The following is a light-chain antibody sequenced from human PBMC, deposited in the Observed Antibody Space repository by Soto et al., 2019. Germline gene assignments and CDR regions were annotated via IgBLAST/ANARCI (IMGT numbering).Light chain of an antibody. J-gene: IGKJ1*01. Sequence: EIVLTQSPATLSLSPGERATLSCRASQSVSSYLAWYQQKPGQAPRLLIHDASNRATGIPARFSGSGSGTDFTLTISSLEPADFAVYYCQHRSNWPRGTFGQGTKVEIK. CDR1: QSVSSY. CDR2: DAS. CDR3: QHRSNWPRGT. V-gene: IGKV3-11*01.